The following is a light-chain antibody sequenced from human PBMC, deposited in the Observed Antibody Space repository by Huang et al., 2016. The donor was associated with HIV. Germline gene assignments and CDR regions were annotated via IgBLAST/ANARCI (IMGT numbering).Light chain of an antibody. V-gene: IGKV1-17*03. CDR2: AAS. CDR3: LQHHGYPRT. CDR1: KGLANY. J-gene: IGKJ1*01. Sequence: IQLTQSPSAMSASGGDRVSITFRASKGLANYLAWFQQKPGGAPKRLIYAASSLQSGVPARFSGSGSGTKFTLTISRLQPEDFATYYCLQHHGYPRTFGQGTKV.